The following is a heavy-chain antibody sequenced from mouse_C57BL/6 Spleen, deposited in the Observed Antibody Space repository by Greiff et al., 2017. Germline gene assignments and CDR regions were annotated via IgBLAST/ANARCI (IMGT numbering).Heavy chain of an antibody. D-gene: IGHD1-1*01. V-gene: IGHV1-39*01. Sequence: VQLQQSGPELVKPGASVKISCKASGYSFTDYNMNWVKQSNGKSLEWIGVINPNYGTTSYNQKFKGKATLTVDQSSSTAYMELNSLTSEDSAVYYCARRDYGSSHPYFDYWGQGTTLTVSS. CDR2: INPNYGTT. CDR1: GYSFTDYN. J-gene: IGHJ2*01. CDR3: ARRDYGSSHPYFDY.